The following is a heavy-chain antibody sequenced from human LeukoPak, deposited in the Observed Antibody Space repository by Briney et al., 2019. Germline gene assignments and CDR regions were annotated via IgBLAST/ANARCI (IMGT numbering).Heavy chain of an antibody. Sequence: GGSLRLSCAASGFTFDDYGMSWVRQAPGKGLEWVSGINWNGGSTGYADSVKGRFTISRDNAKNSLYLQMNSLRAEDTALYYCARDWGYFYDSSGYYRRAPFDYWGQGTLVTVSS. V-gene: IGHV3-20*04. CDR3: ARDWGYFYDSSGYYRRAPFDY. J-gene: IGHJ4*02. CDR1: GFTFDDYG. D-gene: IGHD3-22*01. CDR2: INWNGGST.